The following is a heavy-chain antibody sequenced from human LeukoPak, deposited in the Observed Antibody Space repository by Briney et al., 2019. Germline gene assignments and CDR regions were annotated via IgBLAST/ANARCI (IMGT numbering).Heavy chain of an antibody. CDR3: ARDWRSGGNCFGY. CDR1: GFTFSSYS. J-gene: IGHJ4*02. Sequence: GESLRLSCSASGFTFSSYSMNWVRQAPGKGLEWVSSIYTGSTYIYYAESVKGRFIISRDDTKNTLYLQMSSLRAEDTAVYYCARDWRSGGNCFGYWGQGTLVTVSS. CDR2: IYTGSTYI. V-gene: IGHV3-21*01. D-gene: IGHD2-15*01.